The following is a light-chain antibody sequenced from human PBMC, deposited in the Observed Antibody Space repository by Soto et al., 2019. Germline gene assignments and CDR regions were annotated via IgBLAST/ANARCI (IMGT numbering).Light chain of an antibody. CDR3: QQYNTYSPT. Sequence: DTQMTQSPSTLSASVGDRVTITCRASQSISTSMAWYQQRPGTAPKLLIYKTSTLESGVPSRSSGSGSGTEFTLTLSSLQPDDFATYYCQQYNTYSPTFGQGTKVEVK. CDR2: KTS. J-gene: IGKJ1*01. CDR1: QSISTS. V-gene: IGKV1-5*03.